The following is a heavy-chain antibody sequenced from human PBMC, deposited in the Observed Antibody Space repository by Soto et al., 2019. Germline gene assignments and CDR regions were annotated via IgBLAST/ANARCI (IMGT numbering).Heavy chain of an antibody. Sequence: PSETLSLTCTVSGGSISSGDYYWSWIRQPPGKGLEWIGYIYYSGSTNYNPSLKSRVTISVDTSKNQFSLKLSSVTAADTAVYYCARGGRRILTHRNNNYYYMDVWGKGTTVTVSS. J-gene: IGHJ6*03. CDR2: IYYSGST. V-gene: IGHV4-61*08. CDR1: GGSISSGDYY. D-gene: IGHD1-1*01. CDR3: ARGGRRILTHRNNNYYYMDV.